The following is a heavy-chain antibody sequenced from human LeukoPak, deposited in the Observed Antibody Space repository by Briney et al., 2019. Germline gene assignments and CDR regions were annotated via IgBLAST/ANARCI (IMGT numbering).Heavy chain of an antibody. CDR2: ISSSSSYI. V-gene: IGHV3-21*01. Sequence: PGGSLRLSCAASGFTFSSYTMSWVRQAPGKGLEWVSSISSSSSYIYYADSVKGRFTISRDNAKNSLYLQMNSLRAEDTAVYYCASMAGRKYADYWGQGTLVTVSS. CDR1: GFTFSSYT. J-gene: IGHJ4*02. D-gene: IGHD2-8*01. CDR3: ASMAGRKYADY.